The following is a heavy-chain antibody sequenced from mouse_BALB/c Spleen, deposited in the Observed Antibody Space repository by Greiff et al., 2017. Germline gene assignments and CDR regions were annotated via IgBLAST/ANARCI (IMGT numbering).Heavy chain of an antibody. Sequence: DVKLVESGGGLVQPGGSRKLSCAASGFTFSSFGMHWVRQAPEKGLEWVAYISSGSSTIYYADTVKGRFTISRDNPKNTLFLQMTSLRSEDTAMYYCARSKAYYRYDEGFAYWGQGTLVTVSA. CDR1: GFTFSSFG. CDR3: ARSKAYYRYDEGFAY. D-gene: IGHD2-14*01. CDR2: ISSGSSTI. J-gene: IGHJ3*01. V-gene: IGHV5-17*02.